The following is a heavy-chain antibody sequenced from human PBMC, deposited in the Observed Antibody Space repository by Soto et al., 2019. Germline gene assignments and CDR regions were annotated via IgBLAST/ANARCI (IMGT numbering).Heavy chain of an antibody. CDR1: GDSMNTYH. CDR2: VHSSGST. CDR3: ARDQGVAAAGITWFDP. D-gene: IGHD6-13*01. V-gene: IGHV4-4*07. J-gene: IGHJ5*02. Sequence: ASKTLSLTCTVAGDSMNTYHWSWIRQPAGKGLEWIGHVHSSGSTNYNPSLKSRVTMSVDTSKNQFSLRLMSVTAADTAVYYCARDQGVAAAGITWFDPWGQGSRVTVSS.